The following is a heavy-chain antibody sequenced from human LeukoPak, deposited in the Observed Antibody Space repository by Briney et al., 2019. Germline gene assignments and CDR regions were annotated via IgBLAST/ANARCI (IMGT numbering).Heavy chain of an antibody. CDR2: INPDGNEK. D-gene: IGHD2-2*01. CDR1: GLTFTDFW. CDR3: SGRDSSRSPRAY. V-gene: IGHV3-7*01. Sequence: GGSLRLSCAASGLTFTDFWMNWVRLTPGRGLEWLANINPDGNEKYYVDSVKGRFAISRDNAKNEVYLEMNSLRAEDTGVYYCSGRDSSRSPRAYWGQGTLVSVSP. J-gene: IGHJ4*02.